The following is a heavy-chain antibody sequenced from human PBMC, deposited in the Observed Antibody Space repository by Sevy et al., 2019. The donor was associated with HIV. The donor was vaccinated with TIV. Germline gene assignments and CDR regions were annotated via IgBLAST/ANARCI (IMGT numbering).Heavy chain of an antibody. D-gene: IGHD1-26*01. Sequence: GGSLRLSCAASGFAFSSHAMHWVRQAPGKGLELVAVISYEGSETFYAASVEGRFTISRDNSKNILSLQINSLRPEDTAVYYCARDGGYSIKWYPLYWGHGTLVTVSS. CDR3: ARDGGYSIKWYPLY. CDR1: GFAFSSHA. J-gene: IGHJ4*01. V-gene: IGHV3-30-3*01. CDR2: ISYEGSET.